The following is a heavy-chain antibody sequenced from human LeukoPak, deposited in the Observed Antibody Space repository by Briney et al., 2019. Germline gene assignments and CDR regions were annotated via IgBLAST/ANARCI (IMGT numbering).Heavy chain of an antibody. V-gene: IGHV3-30*02. Sequence: PGRSLRLSCAASGFTFDDYAMHWVRQAPGKGLEWVAFIRYDGSNKYYADSVKGRFTISRDNSKNTLHLQMNSLRAEDTAVYYCAKVDCSSTSCYLGYFDYWGQGTLVTVSS. CDR3: AKVDCSSTSCYLGYFDY. CDR2: IRYDGSNK. D-gene: IGHD2-2*01. CDR1: GFTFDDYA. J-gene: IGHJ4*02.